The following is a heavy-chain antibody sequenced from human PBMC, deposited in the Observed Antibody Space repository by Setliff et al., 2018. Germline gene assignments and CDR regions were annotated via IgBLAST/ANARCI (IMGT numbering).Heavy chain of an antibody. CDR3: ARAGSAPAGRKGILEY. CDR1: GFTFSSFW. V-gene: IGHV3-7*04. J-gene: IGHJ4*02. Sequence: PGGSLRLSCAASGFTFSSFWMSWVRQTPGKGLEWVANINQDGSAQYYVDSVRGRFTISRDNAKNSLYLQMNSLRAEDTAVYYCARAGSAPAGRKGILEYWGQGSLVTVSS. CDR2: INQDGSAQ. D-gene: IGHD6-13*01.